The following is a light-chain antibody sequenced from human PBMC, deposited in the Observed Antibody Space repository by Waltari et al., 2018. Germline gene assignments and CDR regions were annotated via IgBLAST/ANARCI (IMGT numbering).Light chain of an antibody. CDR1: SSDAGGYNY. CDR2: DVS. CDR3: SSYISSSTLEV. V-gene: IGLV2-14*03. J-gene: IGLJ3*02. Sequence: QSALTQPASVSGSPGQSITIPCTGTSSDAGGYNYVPWYQQHPGKAPKLMIFDVSNRPSGVSNRFSGSKSGNTASLTISGLQAEDEADYYCSSYISSSTLEVFGGGTRLTVL.